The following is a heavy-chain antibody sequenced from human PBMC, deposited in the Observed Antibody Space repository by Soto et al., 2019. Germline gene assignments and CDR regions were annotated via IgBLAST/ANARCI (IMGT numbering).Heavy chain of an antibody. CDR1: GYTFTIYG. CDR3: ARDFNSFDSGWYLY. J-gene: IGHJ4*02. CDR2: ISAYNGNT. Sequence: SVKVSCKASGYTFTIYGISLVRHAPGQGLEWMGLISAYNGNTNYAQKLQGRVTMTTDTSTSTAYMELRSLRSDDTAVYYCARDFNSFDSGWYLYWGQGTLVTVSS. V-gene: IGHV1-18*01. D-gene: IGHD6-19*01.